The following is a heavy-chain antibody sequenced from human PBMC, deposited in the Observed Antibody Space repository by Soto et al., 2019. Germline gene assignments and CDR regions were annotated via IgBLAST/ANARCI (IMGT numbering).Heavy chain of an antibody. J-gene: IGHJ4*02. CDR2: INHSGST. D-gene: IGHD4-17*01. CDR1: GGSFSGYY. CDR3: ARAYGGNSGVFDY. Sequence: SETLSLTCAVYGGSFSGYYWSWIRQPPGKGPEWIGEINHSGSTNYNPSLKSRVTISVDTSQNQFSLNLSSVTAADTAVYYCARAYGGNSGVFDYWGQGTLVTVSS. V-gene: IGHV4-34*01.